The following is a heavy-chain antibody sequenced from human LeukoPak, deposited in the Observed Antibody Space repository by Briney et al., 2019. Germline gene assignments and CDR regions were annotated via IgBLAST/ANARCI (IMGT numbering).Heavy chain of an antibody. CDR3: ARDRYPGYSYVPGTFDI. Sequence: ASVKVSCKASGYTFTSYGISWVRQAPGQGLEWMGWISAYNGNTNYAQKLQGRVTMTTDTSTNTAYMELGSLRSDDTAVYYCARDRYPGYSYVPGTFDIWGQGTMVTVSS. CDR1: GYTFTSYG. J-gene: IGHJ3*02. V-gene: IGHV1-18*01. CDR2: ISAYNGNT. D-gene: IGHD5-18*01.